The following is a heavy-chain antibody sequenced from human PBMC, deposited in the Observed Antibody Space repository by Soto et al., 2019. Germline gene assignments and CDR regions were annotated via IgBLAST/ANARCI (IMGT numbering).Heavy chain of an antibody. D-gene: IGHD1-26*01. Sequence: QLQLQESGSGLLKPSQTLSLTCAVSGGSVSSAGYSWTWIRQSPGKGLEWIGYIFHTGSTQYNPSLQSRVTISLDMSKNQVSLKLTSVTGADTAVYFCATGRDWFDPWGQGTLVTVSS. CDR1: GGSVSSAGYS. CDR2: IFHTGST. V-gene: IGHV4-30-2*06. J-gene: IGHJ5*02. CDR3: ATGRDWFDP.